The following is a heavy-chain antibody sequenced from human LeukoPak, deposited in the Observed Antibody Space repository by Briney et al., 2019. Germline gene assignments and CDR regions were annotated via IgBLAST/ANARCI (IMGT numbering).Heavy chain of an antibody. CDR3: ARDSSSYSSSWYRAWFDP. D-gene: IGHD6-13*01. CDR1: GYTFTSYY. CDR2: INPSGGST. V-gene: IGHV1-46*01. J-gene: IGHJ5*02. Sequence: ASVKVSCKASGYTFTSYYMHWVRQAPGQGLEWMGIINPSGGSTRYAQKFQGRVTMTRDMSTSTVYMELSSLRSEDTAVYYCARDSSSYSSSWYRAWFDPWGQGTLVTVSS.